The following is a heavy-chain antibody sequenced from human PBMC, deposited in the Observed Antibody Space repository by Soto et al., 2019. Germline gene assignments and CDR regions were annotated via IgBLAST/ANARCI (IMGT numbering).Heavy chain of an antibody. CDR1: GYPVTAYY. CDR3: ARGGGVGVAGSAAFDM. J-gene: IGHJ3*02. CDR2: INPATGAA. V-gene: IGHV1-2*02. D-gene: IGHD3-3*01. Sequence: QLHLVQSGAVVKKPGASVTVSCSASGYPVTAYYMHWVRQAPGRGLEWVGGINPATGAAKYTQTCQGRVTRSRDTSPRTVFMELSGLTSGATAVFYCARGGGVGVAGSAAFDMWGQGTMATVSS.